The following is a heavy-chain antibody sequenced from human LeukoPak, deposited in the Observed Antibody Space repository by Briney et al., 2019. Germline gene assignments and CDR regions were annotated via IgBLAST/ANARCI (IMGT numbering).Heavy chain of an antibody. Sequence: GESLKISFKGSGYSFTTYWIGWVRPMPGKGLEWMGIIYPADSDTRYSPSFQGQVTISADKSLSTAYLQWSSLKASDTAMYYCARLSDTSMAPVDYWGQGTLVTVSS. CDR2: IYPADSDT. CDR1: GYSFTTYW. D-gene: IGHD5-18*01. J-gene: IGHJ4*02. V-gene: IGHV5-51*01. CDR3: ARLSDTSMAPVDY.